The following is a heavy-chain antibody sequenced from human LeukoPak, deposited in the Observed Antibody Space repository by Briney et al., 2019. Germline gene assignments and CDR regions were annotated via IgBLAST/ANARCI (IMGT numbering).Heavy chain of an antibody. CDR2: ISISGNKI. CDR1: GLTFSNRS. D-gene: IGHD1-26*01. J-gene: IGHJ4*02. Sequence: PGGSLRLACVVSGLTFSNRSMTWVRQAPGKGLEWVSSISISGNKILYADSVKGRFTISRDNSKNTLFLQMNSLQTEDTGVYFCASELRPNDYWGQGTLVTVS. CDR3: ASELRPNDY. V-gene: IGHV3-23*01.